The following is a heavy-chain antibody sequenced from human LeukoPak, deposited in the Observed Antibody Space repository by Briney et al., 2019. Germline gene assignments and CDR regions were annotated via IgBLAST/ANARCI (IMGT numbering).Heavy chain of an antibody. D-gene: IGHD2-21*02. Sequence: PGGSLRLSCAASGFNFSNYDMHWVRQAPGKGLEWVAFIRYDGSDKYYADSVKGRFTISRDNSKNTLYLQMNSLRTDDTAVYHCAKGDTSWGQGTLVTLSS. V-gene: IGHV3-30*02. CDR2: IRYDGSDK. CDR3: AKGDTS. CDR1: GFNFSNYD. J-gene: IGHJ5*02.